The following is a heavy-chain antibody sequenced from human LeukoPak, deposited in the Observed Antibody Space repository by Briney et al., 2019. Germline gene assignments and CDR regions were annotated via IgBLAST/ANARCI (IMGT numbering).Heavy chain of an antibody. CDR2: VYHSGST. Sequence: SGTLSLTCAVSGGSISSSAWWCWVRQPPGKGLEWIGEVYHSGSTNYNSFLKSRVTISVDKSKNQFSLKLTSATAADTAVYYCARDLGSSWFEPLDYWGQGILVIVSS. CDR1: GGSISSSAW. V-gene: IGHV4-4*02. CDR3: ARDLGSSWFEPLDY. D-gene: IGHD6-13*01. J-gene: IGHJ4*02.